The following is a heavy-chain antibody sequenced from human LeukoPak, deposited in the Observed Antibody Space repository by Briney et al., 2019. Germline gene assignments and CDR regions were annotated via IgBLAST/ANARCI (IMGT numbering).Heavy chain of an antibody. J-gene: IGHJ4*02. CDR1: GFTFSSYG. V-gene: IGHV3-30*03. CDR3: AREGGVRGPNAFDY. D-gene: IGHD3-10*01. Sequence: GGSLRLSCAASGFTFSSYGMHWVRQAPGKGLEWVAVISYDGSNKYYADSVKGRFTISRDNSKNTLYLQMNSLRAEDTAAYYCAREGGVRGPNAFDYWGQGTLVTVSS. CDR2: ISYDGSNK.